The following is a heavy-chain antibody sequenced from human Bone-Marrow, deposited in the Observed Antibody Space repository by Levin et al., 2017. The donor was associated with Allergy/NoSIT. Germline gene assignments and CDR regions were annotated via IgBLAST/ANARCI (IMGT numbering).Heavy chain of an antibody. D-gene: IGHD6-19*01. V-gene: IGHV3-23*01. Sequence: SCTASGFTFSNYGMSWVRQAPGKGLEWVSSFTDTGGTYYADSVKGRFTISRDNSRNTLYLQMNSLRAEDTALYCCAKDLGRSNGWTKPAFDDYWGQGTLVTVSS. CDR2: FTDTGGT. CDR3: AKDLGRSNGWTKPAFDDY. J-gene: IGHJ4*02. CDR1: GFTFSNYG.